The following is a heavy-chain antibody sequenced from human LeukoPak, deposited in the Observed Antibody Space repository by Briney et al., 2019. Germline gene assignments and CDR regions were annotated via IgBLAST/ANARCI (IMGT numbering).Heavy chain of an antibody. V-gene: IGHV3-53*01. Sequence: GGSLRLSCSASGFTVSNSNMNWVRQAPGKGLEWISVIYSGGSTHYADSVKGRFTISRDNSKNTLFLQMNSLRVEDTAVYYCARAFSSGWHAFDIWGQGTMVTVSS. J-gene: IGHJ3*02. D-gene: IGHD6-19*01. CDR1: GFTVSNSN. CDR2: IYSGGST. CDR3: ARAFSSGWHAFDI.